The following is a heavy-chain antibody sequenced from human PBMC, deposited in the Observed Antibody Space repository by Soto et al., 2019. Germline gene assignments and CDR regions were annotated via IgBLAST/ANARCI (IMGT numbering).Heavy chain of an antibody. Sequence: GGSLRLSCAASGFTFSSYAMSWVRQAPGKGLEWVSAISGSGGSTYYADSVKGRFTISRDNSKNTLYLQMDSLRAEDTAVYYCAKAKYSSGWYGIDYWGHGTLVTVSS. CDR2: ISGSGGST. J-gene: IGHJ4*01. CDR1: GFTFSSYA. CDR3: AKAKYSSGWYGIDY. D-gene: IGHD6-19*01. V-gene: IGHV3-23*01.